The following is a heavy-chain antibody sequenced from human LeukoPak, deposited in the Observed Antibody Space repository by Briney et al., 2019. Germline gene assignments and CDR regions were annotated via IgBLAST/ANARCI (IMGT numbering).Heavy chain of an antibody. V-gene: IGHV1-2*02. CDR2: INPNSGGT. Sequence: ASVKVSCKASGYTFTGYYMHWVRQAPGQGLEWMGWINPNSGGTNYAQKFQGRVTMTRDTSISTAYMELSRLRSDDTAVYYCARDMGRITMIVVFDYWGQGTLVTVSS. J-gene: IGHJ4*02. CDR3: ARDMGRITMIVVFDY. D-gene: IGHD3-22*01. CDR1: GYTFTGYY.